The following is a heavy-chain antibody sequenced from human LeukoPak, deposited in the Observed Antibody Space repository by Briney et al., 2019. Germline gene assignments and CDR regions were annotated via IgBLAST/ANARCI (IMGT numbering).Heavy chain of an antibody. CDR1: GFTFSSHW. Sequence: GGSLRLSCAASGFTFSSHWMHWVRQAPGKGLVWVSRINSDGSSISYADSVKGRFTISRDNAKNTLYLQMNSLRAEDTAVYYCARSSGGSYGYFDYWGQGTLVTVSS. J-gene: IGHJ4*02. V-gene: IGHV3-74*01. D-gene: IGHD1-26*01. CDR2: INSDGSSI. CDR3: ARSSGGSYGYFDY.